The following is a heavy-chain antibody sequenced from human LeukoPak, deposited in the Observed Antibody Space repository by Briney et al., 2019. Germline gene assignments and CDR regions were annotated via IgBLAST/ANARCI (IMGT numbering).Heavy chain of an antibody. J-gene: IGHJ6*03. CDR2: MNPNSGNT. CDR3: ARGKSGYENYYYYYMDV. Sequence: ASVKVSCKASGYTFTGYYMHWVRQATGQGLEWMGWMNPNSGNTGYAQKFQGRVTITRNTSISTAYMELSSLRSEDTAVYYCARGKSGYENYYYYYMDVWGKGTTVTVSS. V-gene: IGHV1-8*03. D-gene: IGHD5-12*01. CDR1: GYTFTGYY.